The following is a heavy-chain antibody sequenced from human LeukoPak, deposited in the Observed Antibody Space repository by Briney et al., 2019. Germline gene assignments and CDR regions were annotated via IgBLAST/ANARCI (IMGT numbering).Heavy chain of an antibody. CDR3: AREYSSSSGKTLDS. Sequence: GETLRLSCAASGFTFSSYGMSWVRQAPGKGLEWVSYLSSSRSTIYSADSVKGRFTISRDNAKNSLYLQMNSLRAEDTAVYYCAREYSSSSGKTLDSWGQGTLVTVSS. CDR2: LSSSRSTI. CDR1: GFTFSSYG. J-gene: IGHJ4*02. V-gene: IGHV3-48*01. D-gene: IGHD6-6*01.